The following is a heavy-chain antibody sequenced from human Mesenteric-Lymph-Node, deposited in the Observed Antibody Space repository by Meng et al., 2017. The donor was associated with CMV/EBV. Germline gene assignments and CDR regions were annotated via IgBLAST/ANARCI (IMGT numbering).Heavy chain of an antibody. CDR2: ISASSNYI. J-gene: IGHJ4*02. V-gene: IGHV3-21*01. Sequence: GESLKISCAASGFSFSSYYMNWVRQAPGKGLEWVSSISASSNYIYYADSVRGRFTISRDNAKNSLYLRMNSLRAEDTAVYYCARPDSYCSSTSCRFDYWGQGTLVTVSS. CDR3: ARPDSYCSSTSCRFDY. CDR1: GFSFSSYY. D-gene: IGHD2-2*01.